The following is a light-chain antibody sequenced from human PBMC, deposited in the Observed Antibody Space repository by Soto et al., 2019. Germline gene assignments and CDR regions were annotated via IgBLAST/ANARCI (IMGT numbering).Light chain of an antibody. J-gene: IGKJ1*01. CDR2: STS. V-gene: IGKV3-20*01. CDR3: PQYDSSLRT. CDR1: QSVRTNY. Sequence: EIVLTQSPGTVSLSPGDRATLFCRASQSVRTNYLAWYQQRPGQAPRLLIYSTSTRATGIPDRFAGSGSGRDFTLAISRLEPEDFAVYYCPQYDSSLRTFGLGTKVEFK.